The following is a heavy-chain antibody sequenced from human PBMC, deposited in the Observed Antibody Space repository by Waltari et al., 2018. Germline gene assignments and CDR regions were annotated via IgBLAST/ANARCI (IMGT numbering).Heavy chain of an antibody. Sequence: QVQLVQSGAEVKQSGASVKVSCKASGYPFTSYPMHWLRQAPGQRVEWMGWINAGNGDTRYSQKFQGRVTISRDTSASTAYMEVSSLRSEDTAVYYCARVSGYSSGHSGGYYFDYWGQGTLVTVSS. CDR3: ARVSGYSSGHSGGYYFDY. V-gene: IGHV1-3*01. CDR1: GYPFTSYP. CDR2: INAGNGDT. J-gene: IGHJ4*02. D-gene: IGHD6-19*01.